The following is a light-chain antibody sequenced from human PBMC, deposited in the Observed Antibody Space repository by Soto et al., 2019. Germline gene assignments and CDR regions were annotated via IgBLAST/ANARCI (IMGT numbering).Light chain of an antibody. V-gene: IGLV3-21*04. Sequence: SYELTQPPSVSVAPGETARIACGGDSVGSQTVHWYQQKPGQAPMLVIFYDRDRPSGIPERFSGTNSGNTATLTISRVEVGDEADYYCQVRDASSDLYVFGSGTKVTVL. J-gene: IGLJ1*01. CDR2: YDR. CDR3: QVRDASSDLYV. CDR1: SVGSQT.